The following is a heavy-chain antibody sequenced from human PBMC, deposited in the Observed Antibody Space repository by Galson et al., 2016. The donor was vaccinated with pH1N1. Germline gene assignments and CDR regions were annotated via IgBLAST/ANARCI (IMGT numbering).Heavy chain of an antibody. V-gene: IGHV1-69*06. J-gene: IGHJ6*03. CDR1: GGTLSSNG. Sequence: SVKVSCKASGGTLSSNGISWVRQAPGQGLEWVGGINPIYGTPNYAQKFQGRVTISADKSTSTAYMELSSLIFDDTAVYYCARPGAGREVLRHYYYYMDVWGQGTLVTVSS. D-gene: IGHD3-10*01. CDR3: ARPGAGREVLRHYYYYMDV. CDR2: INPIYGTP.